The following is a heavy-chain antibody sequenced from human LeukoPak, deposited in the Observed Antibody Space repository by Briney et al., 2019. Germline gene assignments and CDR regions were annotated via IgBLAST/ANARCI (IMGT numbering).Heavy chain of an antibody. CDR3: AKDKWYSGGYLPYYFDY. Sequence: PGGSLRLSCAASGFTFSSYGMHWVRQAPGKGLEWVAVISYDGSNKYYADSVKGRFTISRDNSKNTLYLQMNSLRAEDTAVYYCAKDKWYSGGYLPYYFDYWGQGTLVTVSS. D-gene: IGHD1-26*01. CDR1: GFTFSSYG. V-gene: IGHV3-30*18. J-gene: IGHJ4*02. CDR2: ISYDGSNK.